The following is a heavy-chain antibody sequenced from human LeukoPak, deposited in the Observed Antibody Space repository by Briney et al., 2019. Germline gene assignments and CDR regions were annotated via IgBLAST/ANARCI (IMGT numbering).Heavy chain of an antibody. Sequence: GSLRLSCAASGFTFSNAWMSWVRQAPGKGLEWVGRIKSKTDGGTTDYAAPVKGRFTISRDDSKNTLYLQMNSLKTEDTAVYYCTTAAAGSSSFDYWGQGTLVTVSS. CDR1: GFTFSNAW. CDR3: TTAAAGSSSFDY. V-gene: IGHV3-15*01. J-gene: IGHJ4*02. CDR2: IKSKTDGGTT. D-gene: IGHD6-13*01.